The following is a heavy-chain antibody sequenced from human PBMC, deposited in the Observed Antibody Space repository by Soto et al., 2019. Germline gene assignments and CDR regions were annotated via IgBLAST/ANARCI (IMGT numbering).Heavy chain of an antibody. CDR2: ITWNGGNT. D-gene: IGHD3-16*01. V-gene: IGHV3-43*01. CDR3: ARETLSYGSALDV. CDR1: GFPFSSYT. Sequence: PGGSLRLSCTASGFPFSSYTMHWLRRSPGKGLEWVSLITWNGGNTYYADSVKGRFTISRDGTTKSVSLQMTSLKREDTGLYYCARETLSYGSALDVWGQGTTVTVSS. J-gene: IGHJ6*02.